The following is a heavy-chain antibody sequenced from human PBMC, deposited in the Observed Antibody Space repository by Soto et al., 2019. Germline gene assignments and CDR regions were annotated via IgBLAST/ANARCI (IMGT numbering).Heavy chain of an antibody. CDR2: ISYDGSNK. CDR3: ARDAPLYDYQNPPFDY. CDR1: GFTFSSYA. J-gene: IGHJ4*02. V-gene: IGHV3-30-3*01. D-gene: IGHD4-17*01. Sequence: GGSLRLSCAASGFTFSSYAMHWVRQAPGKGLEWVAVISYDGSNKYYADSVKGRFTISRDNSKNTLYLQMNSLRAEDTAVYYCARDAPLYDYQNPPFDYWGQGTLVT.